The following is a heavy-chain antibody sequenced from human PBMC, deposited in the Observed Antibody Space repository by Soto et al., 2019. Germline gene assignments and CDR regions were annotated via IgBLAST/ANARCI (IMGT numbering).Heavy chain of an antibody. CDR2: IYYSGST. CDR1: GGSVISGNYY. J-gene: IGHJ6*02. Sequence: SETLSLTCTVSGGSVISGNYYWSWIRQPPGKGLEWIGYIYYSGSTNYNPSLKSRVTISVDTSKNQFSLKLSSVTAADTAVYYCASTMGGSIAAAQYPIYGMDVWSQGTTVTVSS. D-gene: IGHD6-13*01. CDR3: ASTMGGSIAAAQYPIYGMDV. V-gene: IGHV4-61*01.